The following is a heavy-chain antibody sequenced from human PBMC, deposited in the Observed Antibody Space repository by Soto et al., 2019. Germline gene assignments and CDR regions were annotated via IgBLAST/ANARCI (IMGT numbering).Heavy chain of an antibody. D-gene: IGHD6-13*01. Sequence: QVQLVESGGDVVQTGRSLRLSCAASGFTFSSYAMHWVRQAPGKGLEWVAVISYDGSNKYYADSVKGRFTISRDNSKNTLYLQMNSLRAEDTAVYYCASLAIAAAGRGIRSGDGYWGQGTLVTVSS. CDR1: GFTFSSYA. CDR3: ASLAIAAAGRGIRSGDGY. CDR2: ISYDGSNK. J-gene: IGHJ4*02. V-gene: IGHV3-30-3*01.